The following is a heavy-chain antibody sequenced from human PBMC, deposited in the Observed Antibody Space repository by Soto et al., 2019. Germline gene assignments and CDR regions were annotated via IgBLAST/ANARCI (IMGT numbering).Heavy chain of an antibody. J-gene: IGHJ4*02. CDR1: GFTFSSYA. V-gene: IGHV3-23*01. Sequence: VGSLRLSCTGSGFTFSSYAMSWVRQAPGKGLEWVSAISGSGGSTYYADSVKGRFTISRDNSKNTLYLQMNSLRAEDTAVYYCASLSGSGSFDYWGQGTLVTVSS. CDR2: ISGSGGST. D-gene: IGHD3-10*01. CDR3: ASLSGSGSFDY.